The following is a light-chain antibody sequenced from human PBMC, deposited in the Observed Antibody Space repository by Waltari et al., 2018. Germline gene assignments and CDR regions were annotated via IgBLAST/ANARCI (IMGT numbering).Light chain of an antibody. J-gene: IGLJ6*01. CDR3: CSYAGSSTFTV. Sequence: QSALTQPASVSGSPGQSITIPCTGTSSDVGSDKLVSRYQQHPGKAPKLMIYEVSKRPSGVSNRFSGSKSGNTASLTISGLQAEDEADYYCCSYAGSSTFTVFGSGTKVTVL. V-gene: IGLV2-23*02. CDR1: SSDVGSDKL. CDR2: EVS.